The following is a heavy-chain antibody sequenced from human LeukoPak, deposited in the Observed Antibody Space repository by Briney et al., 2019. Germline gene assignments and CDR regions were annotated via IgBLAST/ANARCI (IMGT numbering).Heavy chain of an antibody. CDR3: TTVGRGYSYGSPIDY. V-gene: IGHV3-15*01. Sequence: GGPLRLSCAASGFTFSNAWMSWVRQAPGKGLEWVGRIKSKTDGGTTDYAAPVKGRFTISRDDSKNTLYLQMNSLKTEDTAVYYCTTVGRGYSYGSPIDYWGQGTLVTVSS. J-gene: IGHJ4*02. D-gene: IGHD5-18*01. CDR2: IKSKTDGGTT. CDR1: GFTFSNAW.